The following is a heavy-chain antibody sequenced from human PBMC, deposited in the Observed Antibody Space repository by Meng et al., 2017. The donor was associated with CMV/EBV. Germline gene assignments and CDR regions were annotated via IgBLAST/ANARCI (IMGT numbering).Heavy chain of an antibody. CDR1: GGTFSSYA. Sequence: SVKVSCKASGGTFSSYAISWVRQAPGQGLEWMGGIIPIFGTANYAQKFQGRVTITTDESTSTAYMELSSLRSEDTAVYYCARGGYRYCSGGSCYGMGDVWGQGTTVTVSS. J-gene: IGHJ6*02. CDR3: ARGGYRYCSGGSCYGMGDV. CDR2: IIPIFGTA. D-gene: IGHD2-15*01. V-gene: IGHV1-69*05.